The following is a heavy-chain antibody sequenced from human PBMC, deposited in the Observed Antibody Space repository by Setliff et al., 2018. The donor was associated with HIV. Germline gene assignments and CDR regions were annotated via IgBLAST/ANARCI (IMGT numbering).Heavy chain of an antibody. V-gene: IGHV4-34*01. D-gene: IGHD2-21*02. CDR2: INRSGNI. CDR3: AISIVGVTSEMY. CDR1: GGSFSGHS. J-gene: IGHJ4*02. Sequence: PSETLSLTCAVYGGSFSGHSWTWIRQPPGKGLEWIGEINRSGNINYNPSLESRVTVSVDTSKTQYSLKMISVTAADTAMYYCAISIVGVTSEMYWAQGTLVTVSS.